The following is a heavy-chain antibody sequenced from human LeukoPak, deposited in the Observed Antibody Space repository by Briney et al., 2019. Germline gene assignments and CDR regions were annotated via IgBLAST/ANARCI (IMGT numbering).Heavy chain of an antibody. D-gene: IGHD6-19*01. J-gene: IGHJ4*02. CDR1: GFTFSRYW. CDR3: TTGYSSGWYNEGNY. CDR2: IKQDGSGE. V-gene: IGHV3-7*01. Sequence: GRSLRLSCVASGFTFSRYWMSWVRQAPGKGLEWVAKIKQDGSGEYYLDSVKGRFTISRDNAKNSLYLQMNSLRADDTAVYFCTTGYSSGWYNEGNYWGQGTLVTVSS.